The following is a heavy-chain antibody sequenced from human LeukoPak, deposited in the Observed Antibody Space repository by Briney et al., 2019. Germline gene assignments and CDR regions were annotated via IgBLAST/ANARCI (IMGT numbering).Heavy chain of an antibody. CDR2: INHSGGT. Sequence: SETLSLTCAVYGGSFSGYYWSWIRQPPGKGLEWIGEINHSGGTNYNPSLKSRVTISVDTSKNQFSLKLSSVTAADTAVYYCARLGYSGYWGRDYWGQGTLVTVSS. J-gene: IGHJ4*02. V-gene: IGHV4-34*01. D-gene: IGHD5-12*01. CDR1: GGSFSGYY. CDR3: ARLGYSGYWGRDY.